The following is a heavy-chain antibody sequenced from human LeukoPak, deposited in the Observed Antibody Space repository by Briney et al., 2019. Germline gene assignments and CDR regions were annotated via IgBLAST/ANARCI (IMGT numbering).Heavy chain of an antibody. J-gene: IGHJ4*02. V-gene: IGHV4-4*09. CDR2: TYINGDT. Sequence: PSETLSLSCAVSGFSITNMYWSWIRQPPGKGLEVIGYTYINGDTNYNPSLKSRFSISLDTPKNQLSLKMTSVTAADTAVYYCARTARVFDYWGQGILVTVSS. D-gene: IGHD5-18*01. CDR3: ARTARVFDY. CDR1: GFSITNMY.